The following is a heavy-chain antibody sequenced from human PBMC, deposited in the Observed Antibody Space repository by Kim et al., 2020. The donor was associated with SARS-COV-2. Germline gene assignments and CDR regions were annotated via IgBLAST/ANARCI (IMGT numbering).Heavy chain of an antibody. CDR1: GGSFSGYY. Sequence: SETLSLTCAVYGGSFSGYYWSWIRQPPGKGLEWIGEINHSGSTNYNPSLKSRVTISVDTSKKQFSLKLSSVTAADTAVYYCARDRFLYRGGSYYEDYWGQGTLVTVSS. J-gene: IGHJ4*02. D-gene: IGHD1-26*01. CDR3: ARDRFLYRGGSYYEDY. V-gene: IGHV4-34*01. CDR2: INHSGST.